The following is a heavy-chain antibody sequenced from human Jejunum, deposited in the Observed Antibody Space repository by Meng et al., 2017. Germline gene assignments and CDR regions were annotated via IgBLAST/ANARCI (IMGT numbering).Heavy chain of an antibody. D-gene: IGHD5-18*01. CDR3: AHRSYNYGPRLFHY. V-gene: IGHV1-8*03. J-gene: IGHJ4*02. CDR1: GYTFTNYE. CDR2: LNPNTGNT. Sequence: ASVKVSCKASGYTFTNYEINWVRQAAGQGLEWVGWLNPNTGNTDYSQKFQGRVTITRQTSIGTAFMELSSLRSEDTATYYCAHRSYNYGPRLFHYWGQGTLVTVSS.